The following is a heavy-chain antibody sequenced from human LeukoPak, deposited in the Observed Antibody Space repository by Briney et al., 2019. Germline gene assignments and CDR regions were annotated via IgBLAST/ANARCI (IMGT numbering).Heavy chain of an antibody. CDR2: IYYSGST. V-gene: IGHV4-59*01. D-gene: IGHD2-8*01. CDR1: GGSISSYY. CDR3: ARDRESVYPDAFDI. Sequence: PSETLSLTCTVSGGSISSYYRSWIRQPPGKGLEWIGYIYYSGSTNYNPSLKSRVTISVDTSKNQFSLKLSSVTAADTAVYYCARDRESVYPDAFDIWGQGTMVTVSS. J-gene: IGHJ3*02.